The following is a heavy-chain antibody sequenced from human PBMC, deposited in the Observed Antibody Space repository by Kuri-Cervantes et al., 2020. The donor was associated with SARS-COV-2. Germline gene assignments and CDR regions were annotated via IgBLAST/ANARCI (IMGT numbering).Heavy chain of an antibody. J-gene: IGHJ4*02. D-gene: IGHD6-19*01. CDR3: ASCSSGLTYFDY. Sequence: LSLTCAASGFTFSSYAMHWVRQAPGKGLEWVAVISYDGSNKYYADTVKGRFTISRDNSRNTLYLQMNSPRADDTAVYYCASCSSGLTYFDYGGQGTLVTVSS. CDR2: ISYDGSNK. CDR1: GFTFSSYA. V-gene: IGHV3-30*04.